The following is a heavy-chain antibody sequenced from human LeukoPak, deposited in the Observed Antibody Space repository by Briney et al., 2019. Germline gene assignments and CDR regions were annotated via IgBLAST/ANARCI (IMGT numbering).Heavy chain of an antibody. J-gene: IGHJ4*02. CDR1: GVSISRSFYY. Sequence: SETLSLTCSISGVSISRSFYYWSWIRQPPGKGLEWIGEINHGGNANYNPSLKSRVTISVDTSKNQFSLKLSSVTAAGTAVYYCAIGELSPFDYWGQGTLVTVSS. V-gene: IGHV4-39*07. CDR2: INHGGNA. D-gene: IGHD3-16*02. CDR3: AIGELSPFDY.